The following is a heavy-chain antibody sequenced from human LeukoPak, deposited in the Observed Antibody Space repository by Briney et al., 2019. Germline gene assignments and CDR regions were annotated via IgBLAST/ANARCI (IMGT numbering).Heavy chain of an antibody. CDR2: INHSGST. V-gene: IGHV4-34*01. D-gene: IGHD3-22*01. Sequence: GSLRLSCAASGFTFSSYWMSWIRQPPGKGLEWIGEINHSGSTNYNPSLKSRVTISVDTSKNQFSLKLSSVTAADTAVYYCARPDSSGYYYNAFDIWGQGTMVTVSS. CDR3: ARPDSSGYYYNAFDI. J-gene: IGHJ3*02. CDR1: GFTFSSYW.